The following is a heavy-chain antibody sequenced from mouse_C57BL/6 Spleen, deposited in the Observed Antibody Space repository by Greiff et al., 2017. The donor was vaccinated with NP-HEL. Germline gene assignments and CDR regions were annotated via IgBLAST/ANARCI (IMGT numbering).Heavy chain of an antibody. CDR1: GYTFTSYW. J-gene: IGHJ4*01. V-gene: IGHV1-72*01. Sequence: QVHVKQPGAELVKPGASVKLSCKASGYTFTSYWMHWVKQRPGRGLEWIGRIDPNSGGTKYNEKFKSKATLTVDKPSSTAYMQLSSLTSEDSAVYYCAIHYGSYYYAMDYWGQGTSVTVSS. D-gene: IGHD1-1*01. CDR3: AIHYGSYYYAMDY. CDR2: IDPNSGGT.